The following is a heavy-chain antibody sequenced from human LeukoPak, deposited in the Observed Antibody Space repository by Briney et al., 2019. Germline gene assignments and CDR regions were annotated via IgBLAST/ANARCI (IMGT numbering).Heavy chain of an antibody. CDR2: IRYDGSNK. Sequence: GGSLRLSCAASGFTFSSYGMHWVRQAPGKGLEWVAFIRYDGSNKYYADSMKGRFTISRDNSKNTLYLQMNSLRAEDTAVYYCARSSGEVGWYFDYWGQGTLVTVSS. D-gene: IGHD3-10*01. CDR1: GFTFSSYG. V-gene: IGHV3-30*02. CDR3: ARSSGEVGWYFDY. J-gene: IGHJ4*02.